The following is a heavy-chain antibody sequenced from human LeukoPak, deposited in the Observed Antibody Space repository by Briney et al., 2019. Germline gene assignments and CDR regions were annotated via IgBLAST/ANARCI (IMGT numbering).Heavy chain of an antibody. CDR3: ARLGPYYFDS. D-gene: IGHD3-16*01. Sequence: PGGSLRLSCAASGFIVSSKYMSWVRQAPGKGLEWVSVIYSGANTYYADSVQGRFTISRDTSRNTLYLQMNSLRAEDTAVYHCARLGPYYFDSWGQGTLVIVSS. CDR2: IYSGANT. CDR1: GFIVSSKY. V-gene: IGHV3-53*01. J-gene: IGHJ4*02.